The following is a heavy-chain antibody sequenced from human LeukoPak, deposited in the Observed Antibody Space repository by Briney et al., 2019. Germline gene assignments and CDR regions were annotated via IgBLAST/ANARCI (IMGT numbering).Heavy chain of an antibody. D-gene: IGHD6-13*01. V-gene: IGHV3-20*04. Sequence: GGSLRLSCAASGFTFDDYGMSWVRQAPGKGLEWVSGINWNGGSTGYADSVKGRFTISRDNAKNSLYLQMNSLRAEDTALYYCAREGMYSSSWSPFDYWGQGTLVTVSS. CDR3: AREGMYSSSWSPFDY. CDR1: GFTFDDYG. CDR2: INWNGGST. J-gene: IGHJ4*02.